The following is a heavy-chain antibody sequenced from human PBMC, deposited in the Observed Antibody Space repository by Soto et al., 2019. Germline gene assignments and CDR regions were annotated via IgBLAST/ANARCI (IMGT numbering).Heavy chain of an antibody. J-gene: IGHJ4*02. V-gene: IGHV3-74*01. CDR1: GFTFSSYP. D-gene: IGHD2-8*01. CDR3: VRGTNGWRGMDY. CDR2: ITDDGIGT. Sequence: GGSLRLSCATSGFTFSSYPIHWVRQAPGKGPVWVSRITDDGIGTTYADSVKGRFTVTRDNAKNTMYLQMSGLGAEDTAVYHCVRGTNGWRGMDYWGQGTMVPVYS.